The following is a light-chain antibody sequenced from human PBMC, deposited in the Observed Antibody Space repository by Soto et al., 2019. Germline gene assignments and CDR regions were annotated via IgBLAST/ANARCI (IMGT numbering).Light chain of an antibody. CDR3: QQYGSSPFT. CDR1: QSVTSSY. V-gene: IGKV3-20*01. CDR2: GAS. Sequence: EIVLTQSPGTLSLSPVERLTLSCRASQSVTSSYLAWYQHKPGQAPRLLIYGASTKATGTPDRFSGSGSGTDFTLTISRLEPEDFAVYYCQQYGSSPFTCGPGTKVDIK. J-gene: IGKJ3*01.